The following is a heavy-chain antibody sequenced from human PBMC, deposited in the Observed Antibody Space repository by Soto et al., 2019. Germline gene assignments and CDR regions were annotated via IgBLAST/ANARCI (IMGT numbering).Heavy chain of an antibody. J-gene: IGHJ4*02. CDR2: IYSDGST. CDR3: ARGYCSGGSCPLDS. Sequence: EVHLVESGGGLIQPGGSLRLSCAASGFTVSSNYMSWVRQAPGKGLEWVSVIYSDGSTHYADSVKGRFTISRDNSKNTLYLQMNSLRAEDTAVYYCARGYCSGGSCPLDSWGQGTLVTVSS. D-gene: IGHD2-15*01. CDR1: GFTVSSNY. V-gene: IGHV3-53*01.